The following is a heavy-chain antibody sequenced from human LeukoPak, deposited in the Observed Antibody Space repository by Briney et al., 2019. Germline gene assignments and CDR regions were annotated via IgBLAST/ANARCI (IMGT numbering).Heavy chain of an antibody. CDR2: VYYTGST. CDR3: TRDQYHFDRDYFNYYMDV. Sequence: SATLALTCAVSGGSISSFHWSWSRQPPGKGLEMIGYVYYTGSTNYNPSLKSRVTISVDTSQNQFSLKMNSVTAADTAVYYCTRDQYHFDRDYFNYYMDVWGKGTTVTVSS. CDR1: GGSISSFH. D-gene: IGHD3-22*01. V-gene: IGHV4-59*01. J-gene: IGHJ6*03.